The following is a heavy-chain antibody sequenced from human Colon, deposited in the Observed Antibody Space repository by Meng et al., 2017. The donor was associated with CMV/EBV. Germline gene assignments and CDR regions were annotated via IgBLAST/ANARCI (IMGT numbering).Heavy chain of an antibody. Sequence: GGSRRPSCAASGFTFSSAWLSGARQAPGKGLEWVGRIKSKTDGGTTDYAAPVKGRSTISRDDSKNTPYLQMNSLKTDDTAVYYCTTAPYPRDYWGQGTLVTVSS. V-gene: IGHV3-15*01. J-gene: IGHJ4*02. CDR2: IKSKTDGGTT. CDR3: TTAPYPRDY. CDR1: GFTFSSAW.